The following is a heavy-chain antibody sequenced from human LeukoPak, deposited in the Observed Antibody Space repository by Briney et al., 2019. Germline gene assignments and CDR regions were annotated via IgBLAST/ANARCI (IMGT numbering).Heavy chain of an antibody. V-gene: IGHV3-48*03. CDR3: ARYHVNYDST. D-gene: IGHD3-22*01. Sequence: GGSLRLSCAASGFIFDDYDMNWVRQAPGKGLEWVAYISRSGTTKYYADSVKGRFTISRDNAKNSLYLQMNSLRVEDTAVYYCARYHVNYDSTWGQGTMVTVSS. CDR2: ISRSGTTK. CDR1: GFIFDDYD. J-gene: IGHJ3*01.